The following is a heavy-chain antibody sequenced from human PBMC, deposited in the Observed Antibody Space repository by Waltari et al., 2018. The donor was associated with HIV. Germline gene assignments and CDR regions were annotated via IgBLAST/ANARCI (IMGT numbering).Heavy chain of an antibody. CDR1: GFTFSSHA. D-gene: IGHD2-21*01. J-gene: IGHJ6*02. Sequence: EVQLLESGGGLVQHGGSLRLTCTASGFTFSSHAMIWVRQAPGKGLEWVSAISGSGGSTYYADSVKGRFTISRDNSKNTLYLQMNSLRAEDTAVYYCAKGCGSGYYYYGMDVWGQGTTVTVSS. V-gene: IGHV3-23*01. CDR2: ISGSGGST. CDR3: AKGCGSGYYYYGMDV.